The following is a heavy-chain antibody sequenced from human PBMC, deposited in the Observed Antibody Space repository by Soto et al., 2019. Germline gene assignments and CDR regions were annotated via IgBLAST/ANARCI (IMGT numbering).Heavy chain of an antibody. J-gene: IGHJ4*02. Sequence: SETLSLTCAVYGGSFSGYYWSWIRQPPGKGLEWIGEINHSGSTNYNPSLKSRVTISVDTSKNQFSLKLSSVTAADTAVYYCARVSSSWYPRHYATGYWGQGTLVTVSS. CDR2: INHSGST. V-gene: IGHV4-34*01. CDR1: GGSFSGYY. CDR3: ARVSSSWYPRHYATGY. D-gene: IGHD6-13*01.